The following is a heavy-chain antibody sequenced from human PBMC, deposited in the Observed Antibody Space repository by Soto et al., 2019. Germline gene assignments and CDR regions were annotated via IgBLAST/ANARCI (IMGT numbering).Heavy chain of an antibody. CDR2: LYWNDYQ. Sequence: QITLKESGPTLVKPTQTLTLTCTFSGFSLNSSGVGVGWIRQPPGKALEWLAFLYWNDYQRYTPSLKNRLTIPHDTSKNQVVLTMTNMDPVDTATYYCAHCYGSATYSHYYYDMDVWGQGTTVTVSS. V-gene: IGHV2-5*01. CDR1: GFSLNSSGVG. CDR3: AHCYGSATYSHYYYDMDV. J-gene: IGHJ6*02. D-gene: IGHD3-10*01.